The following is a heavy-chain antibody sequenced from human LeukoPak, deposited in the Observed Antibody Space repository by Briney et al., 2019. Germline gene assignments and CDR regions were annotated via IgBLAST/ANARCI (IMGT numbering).Heavy chain of an antibody. Sequence: GRSLRLSCAASGFTFSSYGMHWVRQAPGKGLEWVAVIWYDGSNKYYADSVKGRFTISRDNSKNTLYLQMNSLRAEDTAVYYCAKVGFLEWSDAFDIWGQGTMVTVSS. CDR3: AKVGFLEWSDAFDI. D-gene: IGHD3-3*01. V-gene: IGHV3-33*06. J-gene: IGHJ3*02. CDR1: GFTFSSYG. CDR2: IWYDGSNK.